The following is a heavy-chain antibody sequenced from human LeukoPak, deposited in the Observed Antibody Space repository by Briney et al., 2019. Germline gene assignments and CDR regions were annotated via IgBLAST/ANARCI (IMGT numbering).Heavy chain of an antibody. Sequence: GSLRLSCAASGFTFSSRSMNWVRQAPGKGLEWIGEINHSGSTNYNPSLKSRVTISVDTSKNQFSLKLSSVTAADTAVYFCARGPYSYDSSGAFDIWGQGTMVTVSS. CDR1: GFTFSSRS. CDR3: ARGPYSYDSSGAFDI. V-gene: IGHV4-34*01. J-gene: IGHJ3*02. CDR2: INHSGST. D-gene: IGHD3-22*01.